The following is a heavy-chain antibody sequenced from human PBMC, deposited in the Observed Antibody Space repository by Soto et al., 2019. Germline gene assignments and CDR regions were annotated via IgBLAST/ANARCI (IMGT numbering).Heavy chain of an antibody. Sequence: GESLKISCAASGFTFSSYAMHWVRQASGKGLEWVAVISYDGSNKYYADSVKGRFTISRDNSKNTLYLQMNSLRAEDTAVYYCAREYYDFWSGLDYWGQGTLVTVSS. D-gene: IGHD3-3*01. V-gene: IGHV3-30-3*01. CDR2: ISYDGSNK. J-gene: IGHJ4*02. CDR1: GFTFSSYA. CDR3: AREYYDFWSGLDY.